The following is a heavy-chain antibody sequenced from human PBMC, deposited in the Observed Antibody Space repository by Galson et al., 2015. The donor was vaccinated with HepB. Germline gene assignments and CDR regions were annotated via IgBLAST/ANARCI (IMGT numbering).Heavy chain of an antibody. CDR2: IYSGGST. J-gene: IGHJ6*02. D-gene: IGHD6-13*01. CDR1: GFTVSSNY. Sequence: SLRLSCAASGFTVSSNYMSWVRQAPGKGLEWVSVIYSGGSTYYADSVKGRFTISRDNSKNTLYLQMNSLRAEDTAVYYCARISGKQQQNYYYGMDVWGQGTTVTVSS. V-gene: IGHV3-66*01. CDR3: ARISGKQQQNYYYGMDV.